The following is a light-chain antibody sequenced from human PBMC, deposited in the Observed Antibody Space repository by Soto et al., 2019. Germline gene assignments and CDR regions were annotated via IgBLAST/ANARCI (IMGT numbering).Light chain of an antibody. Sequence: EIVLTQSPGTLSLSPGERATLSCRASHSVSSSYLAWYQQKPGQAPRLLIYGASSRATGIPDRFSGSGSGTYFTLTISRLEPEDVAVYYCQQYGSSPPITFGQGTRLEIK. J-gene: IGKJ5*01. CDR2: GAS. CDR3: QQYGSSPPIT. V-gene: IGKV3-20*01. CDR1: HSVSSSY.